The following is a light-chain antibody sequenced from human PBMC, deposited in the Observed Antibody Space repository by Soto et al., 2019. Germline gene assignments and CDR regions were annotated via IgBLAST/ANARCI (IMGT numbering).Light chain of an antibody. J-gene: IGKJ4*01. CDR3: QQRSNWPPV. CDR2: DAS. Sequence: IVLTQSPATLSLSPGERATLSCRASQSVSSYLAWYQQKPGQAPRLLIYDASNRATGIPARFSGSGSGTYFTLTISSLEPEDFAVYYCQQRSNWPPVFGGGTKVEIK. CDR1: QSVSSY. V-gene: IGKV3-11*01.